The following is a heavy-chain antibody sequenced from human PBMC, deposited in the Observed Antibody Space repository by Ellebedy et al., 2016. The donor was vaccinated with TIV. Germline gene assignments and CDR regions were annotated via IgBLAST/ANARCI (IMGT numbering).Heavy chain of an antibody. J-gene: IGHJ1*01. CDR3: AIHIMVRGVKEYFEK. V-gene: IGHV4-39*07. CDR2: IEYSGST. D-gene: IGHD3-10*01. Sequence: MPSETLSLTCTVSGDSIASSSSSFYWGWIRQSPGKGLEWRGSIEYSGSTFYNPSLGSRVSISVDTSKNQFSLKLTSLTAADTAVYYCAIHIMVRGVKEYFEKWGQGTLVTVSS. CDR1: GDSIASSSSSFY.